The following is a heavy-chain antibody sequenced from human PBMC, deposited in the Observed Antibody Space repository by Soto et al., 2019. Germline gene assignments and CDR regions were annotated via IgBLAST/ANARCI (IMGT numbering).Heavy chain of an antibody. CDR3: AMVNVYVTPSPQDV. CDR1: GYTFTRYG. CDR2: INTYNGNT. Sequence: ASVKVSCKASGYTFTRYGIGWARQAPGQGLEWMGWINTYNGNTNYAQNVQGRVTLTTDTSTSTAYMELRSLRSNDTAIYYCAMVNVYVTPSPQDVWGQGTTVTVSS. V-gene: IGHV1-18*01. J-gene: IGHJ6*02. D-gene: IGHD3-16*01.